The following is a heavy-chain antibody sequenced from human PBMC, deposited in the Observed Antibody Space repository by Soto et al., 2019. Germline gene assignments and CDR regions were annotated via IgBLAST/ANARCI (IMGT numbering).Heavy chain of an antibody. CDR2: IWYDGSSK. J-gene: IGHJ4*02. CDR3: ARDSCTNGVCYIVDY. V-gene: IGHV3-33*01. CDR1: GFTFSSYG. D-gene: IGHD2-8*01. Sequence: LRLSCAASGFTFSSYGMHWVRQAPGKGLEWVAVIWYDGSSKYYADSVKGRFTISRDNSKNTLYLQMNSLRAEDTAVYYCARDSCTNGVCYIVDYWGQGTLVTVSS.